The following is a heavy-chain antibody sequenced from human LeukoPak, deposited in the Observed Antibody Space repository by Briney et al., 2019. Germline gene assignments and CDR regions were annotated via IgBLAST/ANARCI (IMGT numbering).Heavy chain of an antibody. CDR2: ISSSGSTI. D-gene: IGHD2/OR15-2a*01. V-gene: IGHV3-11*04. CDR1: GFTFSDYY. J-gene: IGHJ6*03. Sequence: GGSLRLSCAASGFTFSDYYMSWVRQAPGKGLEWVSYISSSGSTIYYADSVKGRFTISRDNAKNTLYLQMNSLRAEDTAVYYCARSIVGNNMDVWGKGTTVTVSS. CDR3: ARSIVGNNMDV.